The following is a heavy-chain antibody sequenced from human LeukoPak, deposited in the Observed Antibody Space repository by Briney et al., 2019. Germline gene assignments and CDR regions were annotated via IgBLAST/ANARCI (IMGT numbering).Heavy chain of an antibody. CDR1: GGSISSTSYY. Sequence: SETLSLTCTVSGGSISSTSYYWGWIRQPPGKGLEWIGEINHSGSTNYNPSLKSRVTISVDTSKNQFSLKLSSVTAADTAVYYCARGYLGLTRGFDYWGQGTLVTVSS. J-gene: IGHJ4*02. D-gene: IGHD3/OR15-3a*01. CDR3: ARGYLGLTRGFDY. V-gene: IGHV4-39*07. CDR2: INHSGST.